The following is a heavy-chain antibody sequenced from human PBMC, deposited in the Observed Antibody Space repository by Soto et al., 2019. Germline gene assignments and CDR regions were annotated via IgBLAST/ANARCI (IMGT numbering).Heavy chain of an antibody. CDR1: GYTFTSYG. D-gene: IGHD3-9*01. J-gene: IGHJ4*02. CDR3: ARARVGYYDILTGKRFDY. CDR2: ISAYNGNT. V-gene: IGHV1-18*01. Sequence: QVQLVQSGAEVKKPGASVEVSCKASGYTFTSYGISWVRQAPGQGLEWMGWISAYNGNTNYAQKLQGRVTMTTDTSTSTAYMELRSLRSDDTAVYYCARARVGYYDILTGKRFDYWGQGTLVTVSS.